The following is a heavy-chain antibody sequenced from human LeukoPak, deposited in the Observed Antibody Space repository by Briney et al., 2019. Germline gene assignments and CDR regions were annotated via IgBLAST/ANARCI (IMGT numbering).Heavy chain of an antibody. CDR2: ISAYNDNT. CDR3: ARDQPGDTLSEY. Sequence: ASVKVSCKASGYTFTSYGISWVRQPPGQGLEWMGWISAYNDNTNYVQKLQGRVTMTTDTSTSTAYMELRSLSADDTAVYYCARDQPGDTLSEYWGQGTLVTVSS. J-gene: IGHJ4*02. CDR1: GYTFTSYG. V-gene: IGHV1-18*01. D-gene: IGHD1-14*01.